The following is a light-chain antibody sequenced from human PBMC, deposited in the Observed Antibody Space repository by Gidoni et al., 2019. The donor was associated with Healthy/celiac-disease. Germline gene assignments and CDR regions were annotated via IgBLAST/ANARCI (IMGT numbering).Light chain of an antibody. CDR1: QSSSSY. V-gene: IGKV1-39*01. J-gene: IGKJ4*01. CDR2: AAS. Sequence: DFDMTHSPSSLSASVGDRVTITCRASQSSSSYWKWYQQKPGQAPKLLIYAASSLQSGVPSRFSGSGSGTDFTLTISSVESEDFAIYYCLQSYSTPLTFGGGTKVEIK. CDR3: LQSYSTPLT.